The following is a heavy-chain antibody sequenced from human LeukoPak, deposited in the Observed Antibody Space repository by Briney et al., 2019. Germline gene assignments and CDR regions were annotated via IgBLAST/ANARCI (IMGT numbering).Heavy chain of an antibody. V-gene: IGHV3-30*02. D-gene: IGHD1-14*01. CDR2: IRYDNTNK. Sequence: PGGSLRLSCTTSGFTFSIYGMHWVRQAPGKGLEWVAFIRYDNTNKYYADSVKGRFTISRDNSKNTLYLQMNSLRAEDTAVYYCAKTNNRNAFDIRGQGTMVTVSS. CDR3: AKTNNRNAFDI. J-gene: IGHJ3*02. CDR1: GFTFSIYG.